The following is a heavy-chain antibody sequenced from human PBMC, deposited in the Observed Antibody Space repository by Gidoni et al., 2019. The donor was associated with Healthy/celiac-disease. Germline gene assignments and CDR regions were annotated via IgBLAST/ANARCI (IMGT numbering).Heavy chain of an antibody. D-gene: IGHD6-6*01. V-gene: IGHV4-61*01. CDR1: GGSVSSASYY. Sequence: TLSLTCTVSGGSVSSASYYWSWIRQPPGKGLEWIGYIYYSGSTNYNPSLKSPVTISVDTSKNQFSLKLSSVTAADTAVYYCARVGLVYGGYYYYGMDVWGQGTTVTVSS. CDR3: ARVGLVYGGYYYYGMDV. CDR2: IYYSGST. J-gene: IGHJ6*02.